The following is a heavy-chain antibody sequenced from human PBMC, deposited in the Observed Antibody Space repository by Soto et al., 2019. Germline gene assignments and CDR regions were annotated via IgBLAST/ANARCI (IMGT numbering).Heavy chain of an antibody. CDR2: IKEDGSEA. CDR3: ARSRRQWFGGTLSYYFDF. V-gene: IGHV3-7*01. J-gene: IGHJ4*01. Sequence: GGSLRLSCAASGFVFRVYWMSWVRQAPGKGLEWVANIKEDGSEANYVDSVKGRFAVSRDKDTLYLQLNSLTPEDTAVYYCARSRRQWFGGTLSYYFDFWGHGTLVTV. CDR1: GFVFRVYW. D-gene: IGHD3-10*01.